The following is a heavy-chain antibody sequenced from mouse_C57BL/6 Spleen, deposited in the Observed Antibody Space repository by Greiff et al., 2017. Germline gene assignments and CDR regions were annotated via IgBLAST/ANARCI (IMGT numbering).Heavy chain of an antibody. D-gene: IGHD2-1*01. V-gene: IGHV3-6*01. J-gene: IGHJ4*01. CDR3: ARVDGNPYYYAMDY. Sequence: ESGPGLVKPSQSLSLTCSVTGYSITSGYYWNWIRQSPGNKLEWMGYISYDGSNNYNPSLKNRISITRDTSKNQFFLKLNSVTTEDTTTYYCARVDGNPYYYAMDYWGQGTSVTVSS. CDR2: ISYDGSN. CDR1: GYSITSGYY.